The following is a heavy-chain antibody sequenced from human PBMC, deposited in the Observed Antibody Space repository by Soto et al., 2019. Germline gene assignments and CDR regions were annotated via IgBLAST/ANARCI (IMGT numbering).Heavy chain of an antibody. D-gene: IGHD3-22*01. CDR2: INVADGNT. CDR3: ATGAPHTSGYYPNDY. V-gene: IGHV1-3*05. Sequence: QVRVVQSGAEEKKPGASVRISCKAFGYTFTPDPIHWARQAPGQGLEWMAWINVADGNTRYSQRFQGRVTVTRDTSATTAYMELSSLRCEDTAVYFCATGAPHTSGYYPNDYWGQGTLVTVSS. CDR1: GYTFTPDP. J-gene: IGHJ4*02.